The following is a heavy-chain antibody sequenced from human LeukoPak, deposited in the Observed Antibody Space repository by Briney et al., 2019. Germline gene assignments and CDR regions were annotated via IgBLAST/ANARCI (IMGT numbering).Heavy chain of an antibody. CDR2: MNPNSGNT. D-gene: IGHD5-24*01. V-gene: IGHV1-8*03. Sequence: ASVKVSCKASGYTFTSYDINWVRQATGQGLEWMGWMNPNSGNTGYAQKFQGRVTITRNTSISTAYMELSSLRSEDTAVYYCARDPYLTMATITRDAFDIWGQGTMVTVSS. CDR1: GYTFTSYD. J-gene: IGHJ3*02. CDR3: ARDPYLTMATITRDAFDI.